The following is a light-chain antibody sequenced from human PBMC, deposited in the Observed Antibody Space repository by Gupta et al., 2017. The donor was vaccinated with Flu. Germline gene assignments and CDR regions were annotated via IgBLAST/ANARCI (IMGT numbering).Light chain of an antibody. CDR1: QSVSDNY. CDR2: YAS. V-gene: IGKV3-20*01. J-gene: IGKJ1*01. Sequence: ERGTFCCRAMQSVSDNYLAWYQQTPGQAPRLLIFYASRRAAGISDRFSGSGSGTDFTLTVSRLEPEDFAVYYCHQYSSSPRTFGQGTKVEIK. CDR3: HQYSSSPRT.